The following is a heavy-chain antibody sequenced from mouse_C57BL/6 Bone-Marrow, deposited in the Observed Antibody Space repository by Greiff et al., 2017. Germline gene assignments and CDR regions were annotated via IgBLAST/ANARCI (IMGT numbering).Heavy chain of an antibody. V-gene: IGHV5-4*01. CDR3: AREGRENAY. CDR2: ISDGGSYT. Sequence: EVKLQQSGGGLVKPGGSLKLSCAASGFTFSSYAMSWVRQTPEKRLEWVATISDGGSYTYYPDNVKGRFTISRDNAKNNLYLQMSHLKSEDTAMYYCAREGRENAYWGQGTLVTVSA. CDR1: GFTFSSYA. J-gene: IGHJ3*01.